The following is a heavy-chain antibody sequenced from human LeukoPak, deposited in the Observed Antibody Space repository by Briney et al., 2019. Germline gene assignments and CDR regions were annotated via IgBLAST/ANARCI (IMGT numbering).Heavy chain of an antibody. V-gene: IGHV4-59*01. CDR3: ARSFSGYDLAYYYYMDV. D-gene: IGHD5-12*01. J-gene: IGHJ6*03. CDR1: GGSISSYY. Sequence: SETLSLTCTVSGGSISSYYWSWIRQPPGKGLEWIGYIYYSGGTNYNPSLKSRVTISVDTSKNQFSLKLSSVTAADTAVYYCARSFSGYDLAYYYYMDVWGKGTTVTVSS. CDR2: IYYSGGT.